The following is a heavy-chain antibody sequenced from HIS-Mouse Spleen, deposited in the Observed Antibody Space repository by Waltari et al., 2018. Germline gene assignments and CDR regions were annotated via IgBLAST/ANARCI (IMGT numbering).Heavy chain of an antibody. D-gene: IGHD1-26*01. CDR2: ISYDGSNK. J-gene: IGHJ4*02. CDR1: GFHFSSSC. CDR3: AKDRGSPLYFDY. Sequence: QVQLVESGGGVVQPGRSLRLACAAPGFHFSSSCLRWGRQAPGKGLEWVAVISYDGSNKYYADSVKGRFTISRDNSKNTLYLQMNSLRAEDTAVYYCAKDRGSPLYFDYWGQGTLVTVSS. V-gene: IGHV3-30*18.